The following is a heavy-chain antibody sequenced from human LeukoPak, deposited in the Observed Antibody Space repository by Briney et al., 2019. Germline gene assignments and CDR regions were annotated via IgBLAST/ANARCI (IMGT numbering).Heavy chain of an antibody. Sequence: PGGSLRLSCATSGFTFSNAWMNWVRQAPGKGLEWFGRIRSNSDGGTLDYSVPVKGRFTLSRDDSKPTLYLQMNSLQTEDTAVYYCATDFYDSTWGQGTLVTVSS. D-gene: IGHD3-22*01. CDR2: IRSNSDGGTL. CDR1: GFTFSNAW. CDR3: ATDFYDST. V-gene: IGHV3-15*07. J-gene: IGHJ5*02.